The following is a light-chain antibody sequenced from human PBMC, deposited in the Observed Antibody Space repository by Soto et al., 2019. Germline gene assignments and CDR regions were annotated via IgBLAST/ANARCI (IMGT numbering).Light chain of an antibody. Sequence: DIQMTQSPSTLSASVGDKVTITCRASQSISSWLAWFQQKPGKAPKLLIYKASTLESGVTSRFSGSGSGTEFTLTIRSLQSEDFAVYYCNHYNSWPYTFGQGTKVDIK. V-gene: IGKV1-5*03. J-gene: IGKJ2*01. CDR2: KAS. CDR1: QSISSW. CDR3: NHYNSWPYT.